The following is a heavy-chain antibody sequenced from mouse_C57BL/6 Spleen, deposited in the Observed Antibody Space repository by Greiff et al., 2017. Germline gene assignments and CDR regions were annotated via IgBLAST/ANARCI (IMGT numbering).Heavy chain of an antibody. CDR1: GFTFSDYG. CDR3: ARSGGYGDFGD. CDR2: ISSGSSTI. D-gene: IGHD2-2*01. Sequence: EVKLVESGAGLVKPGGSLKLSCAASGFTFSDYGMHWVRQAPEKGLEWVAYISSGSSTIYYADTVKGRFTISRGNAKNTLCLQMNSLRSEDTAMYYCARSGGYGDFGDWGLGATLAVSS. V-gene: IGHV5-17*01. J-gene: IGHJ2*01.